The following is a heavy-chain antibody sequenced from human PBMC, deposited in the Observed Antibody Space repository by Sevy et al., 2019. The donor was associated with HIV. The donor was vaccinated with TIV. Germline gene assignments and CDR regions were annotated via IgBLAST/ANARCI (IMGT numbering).Heavy chain of an antibody. CDR2: IWYDGSNK. J-gene: IGHJ4*02. D-gene: IGHD3-3*01. CDR1: GFTFSSYG. Sequence: GGSLRLSCAASGFTFSSYGMHWVRQAPGKGLEWVAVIWYDGSNKYYADSVKGRFTISRDNSKNTLYLQMNSLRAEDTAVYYCASGALLRFLEWTIDYWGQGTLVTVSS. V-gene: IGHV3-33*01. CDR3: ASGALLRFLEWTIDY.